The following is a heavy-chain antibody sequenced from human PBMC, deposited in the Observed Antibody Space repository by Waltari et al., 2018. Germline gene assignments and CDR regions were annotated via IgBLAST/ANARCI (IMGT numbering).Heavy chain of an antibody. CDR2: IYWNDDK. D-gene: IGHD3-16*01. CDR3: AHRRGSAARGSYSPFDY. Sequence: QITLKESGPTLVKPTQTLTLPCTFSGFSLSTSGVGVGWIRQPPGKALEWLALIYWNDDKRYSPSLKSRLTITKDTSKNQVVLTMTNMDPVDTATYYCAHRRGSAARGSYSPFDYWGQGTLVTVSS. CDR1: GFSLSTSGVG. J-gene: IGHJ4*02. V-gene: IGHV2-5*01.